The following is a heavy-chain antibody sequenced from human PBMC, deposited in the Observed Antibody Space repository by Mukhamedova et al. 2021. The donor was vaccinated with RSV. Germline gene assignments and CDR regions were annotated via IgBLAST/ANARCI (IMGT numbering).Heavy chain of an antibody. CDR3: ARTVAGPTPFDY. D-gene: IGHD6-19*01. J-gene: IGHJ4*02. V-gene: IGHV1-18*01. Sequence: GLEWMGWISAYNGNTNYAQKLQGRVTMTTDTSTSTAYMELRSLGSDDTAVYYCARTVAGPTPFDYWGQGTLVTVSS. CDR2: ISAYNGNT.